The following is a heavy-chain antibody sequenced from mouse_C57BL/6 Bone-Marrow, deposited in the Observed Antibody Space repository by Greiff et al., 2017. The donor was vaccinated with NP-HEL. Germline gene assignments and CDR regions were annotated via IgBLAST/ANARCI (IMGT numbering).Heavy chain of an antibody. J-gene: IGHJ3*01. CDR2: INPSSGYT. CDR3: ASPYDYDVAWFAY. CDR1: GYTFTSYT. D-gene: IGHD2-4*01. Sequence: QVQLKQSGAELARPGASVKMSCKASGYTFTSYTMHWVKQRPGQGLEWIGYINPSSGYTKYNQKFKDKATLTADKSSSTAYMQLSSLTSEDSAVYYCASPYDYDVAWFAYWGQGTLVTVSA. V-gene: IGHV1-4*01.